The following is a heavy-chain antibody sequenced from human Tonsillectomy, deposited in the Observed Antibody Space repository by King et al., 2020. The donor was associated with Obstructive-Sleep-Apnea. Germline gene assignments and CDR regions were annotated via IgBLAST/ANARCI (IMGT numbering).Heavy chain of an antibody. CDR2: IYYSGST. D-gene: IGHD1-26*01. V-gene: IGHV4-59*08. CDR3: ARQGRALPTGANWFDP. CDR1: GGSISSYY. J-gene: IGHJ5*02. Sequence: VQLQESGPGLVKPSETLSLTCTVSGGSISSYYWSWIRQPPGKGLEWIGYIYYSGSTNYNPSLKSRVTISVDTSKNQFSLKLSSVTAADTAVYYCARQGRALPTGANWFDPWGQGTLVTVSS.